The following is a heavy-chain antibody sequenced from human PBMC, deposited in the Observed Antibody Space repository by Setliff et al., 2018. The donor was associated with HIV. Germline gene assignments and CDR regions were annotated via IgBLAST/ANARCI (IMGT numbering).Heavy chain of an antibody. CDR1: GVSINSHY. CDR3: ALLYPYSGYLGY. D-gene: IGHD1-26*01. CDR2: IYTSGST. J-gene: IGHJ4*02. Sequence: SETLSLTCTVSGVSINSHYWSWIRQPPGKGLEWIGYIYTSGSTNHNPSLKSRVTISVDTSKNRFSLKLSSVTAADTAIYYCALLYPYSGYLGYWGQGTLVTVSS. V-gene: IGHV4-4*09.